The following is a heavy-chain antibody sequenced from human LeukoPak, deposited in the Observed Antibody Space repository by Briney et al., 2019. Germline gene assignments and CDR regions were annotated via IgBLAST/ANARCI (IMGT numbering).Heavy chain of an antibody. V-gene: IGHV4-39*01. Sequence: SETLSLTCTVSGGSISSSGFYWGWIRQPPGKGLEWIGPIYYSGSTYYKPSLKSRVTISVDTSKNQFSLKLSSVPAADTALYYCARQLGQQLVLDSYYYMDVWGKGTTVTVSS. CDR2: IYYSGST. CDR1: GGSISSSGFY. CDR3: ARQLGQQLVLDSYYYMDV. J-gene: IGHJ6*03. D-gene: IGHD6-13*01.